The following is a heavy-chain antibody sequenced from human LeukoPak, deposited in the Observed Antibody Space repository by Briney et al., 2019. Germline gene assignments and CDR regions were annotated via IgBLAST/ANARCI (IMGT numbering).Heavy chain of an antibody. D-gene: IGHD3-9*01. V-gene: IGHV7-4-1*02. CDR2: INTNTENP. CDR1: GYTFTKYA. J-gene: IGHJ3*02. Sequence: ASVKVSCKASGYTFTKYAIIWVRQAPGQGLEWMGWINTNTENPTYAQGFTGRFVFSLDSSVSTTYLQISSLKAEDTAIYYCARGKPLSYYDISTGSDAFEIWGQGTMVTVSS. CDR3: ARGKPLSYYDISTGSDAFEI.